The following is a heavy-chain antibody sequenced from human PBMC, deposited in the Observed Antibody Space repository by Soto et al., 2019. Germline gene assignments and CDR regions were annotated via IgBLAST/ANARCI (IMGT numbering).Heavy chain of an antibody. CDR1: GGTFSSYT. CDR3: ARSIYRVKSYYDILTGYPR. D-gene: IGHD3-9*01. CDR2: IIPILGIA. V-gene: IGHV1-69*02. J-gene: IGHJ4*02. Sequence: QVQLVQSGAEVKKPGSSVKVSCKASGGTFSSYTISWVRQAPGQGLEWMGRIIPILGIANYAQKFQGRVTITADKSTSTAYMELSSLRSEDTAVYYCARSIYRVKSYYDILTGYPRWGQGTLVTVSS.